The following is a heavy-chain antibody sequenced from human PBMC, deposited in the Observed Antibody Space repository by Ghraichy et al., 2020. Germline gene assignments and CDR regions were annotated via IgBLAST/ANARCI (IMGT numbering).Heavy chain of an antibody. CDR1: GGSINSNSYY. J-gene: IGHJ6*02. Sequence: SETLSLTCTVSGGSINSNSYYWGRIRQPPGKGLEWFGSIYYSGSTYYNPSVKSRVSISVDTSKNQFSLKLSSVTAADTAVYYCARLHGIPTTGTPSYCYGMDVWGQGTTVTVSS. V-gene: IGHV4-39*01. CDR3: ARLHGIPTTGTPSYCYGMDV. CDR2: IYYSGST. D-gene: IGHD1-1*01.